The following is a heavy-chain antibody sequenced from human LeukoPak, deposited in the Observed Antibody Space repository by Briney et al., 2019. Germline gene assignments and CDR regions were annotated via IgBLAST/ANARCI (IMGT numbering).Heavy chain of an antibody. J-gene: IGHJ4*02. CDR1: GGSFSGYY. Sequence: SETLSLTCAVYGGSFSGYYWSWIRQHPGKGLEWIGYIYYSGSTYYNPSLKSRVTISVDTSKNQFSLKLSSVTAADTAVYYCARENSGSYARIDYWGQGTLVTVSS. V-gene: IGHV4-31*11. CDR2: IYYSGST. CDR3: ARENSGSYARIDY. D-gene: IGHD1-26*01.